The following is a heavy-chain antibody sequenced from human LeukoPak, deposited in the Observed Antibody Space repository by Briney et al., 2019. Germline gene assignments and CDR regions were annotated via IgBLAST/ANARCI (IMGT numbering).Heavy chain of an antibody. CDR1: GYTFSGYY. J-gene: IGHJ6*03. CDR2: MNPNSGNT. V-gene: IGHV1-8*02. D-gene: IGHD1-26*01. Sequence: ASVKVSCKASGYTFSGYYMHWVRQATGQGLEWMGWMNPNSGNTGYAQKFQGRVTMTRNTSISTAYMELSSLRSEDTAVYYCARVNRGWELLRSTGDYYYYYYMDVWGKGTTVTVSS. CDR3: ARVNRGWELLRSTGDYYYYYYMDV.